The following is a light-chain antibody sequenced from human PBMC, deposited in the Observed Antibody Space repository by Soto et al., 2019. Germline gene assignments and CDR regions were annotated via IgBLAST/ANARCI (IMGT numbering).Light chain of an antibody. CDR2: DTS. J-gene: IGLJ3*02. V-gene: IGLV7-46*01. CDR1: TGAVTSGHL. Sequence: QAVVTQEPSLTVSPGGTVTLTCGSSTGAVTSGHLPYWFQQRPGQAPTTLIHDTSNKYSWTPSRFAGSLLGDKAALTLSGAQAADEADYYCLLSYGDVRVFGGGTKLTVL. CDR3: LLSYGDVRV.